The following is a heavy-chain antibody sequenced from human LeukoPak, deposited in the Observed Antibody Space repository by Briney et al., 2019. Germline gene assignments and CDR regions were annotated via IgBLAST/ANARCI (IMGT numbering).Heavy chain of an antibody. Sequence: ASVKVSCKASGYTFTSYDINWVRQATGQGLEWMGWMNPNSGNTGYAQKFQGRVTMTRNTSISTAYMELSSLRSEDTAAYYCARGVRLSCYSCRYYYYYMDVWGKGTTVTVSS. CDR2: MNPNSGNT. CDR1: GYTFTSYD. J-gene: IGHJ6*03. CDR3: ARGVRLSCYSCRYYYYYMDV. V-gene: IGHV1-8*01. D-gene: IGHD2-15*01.